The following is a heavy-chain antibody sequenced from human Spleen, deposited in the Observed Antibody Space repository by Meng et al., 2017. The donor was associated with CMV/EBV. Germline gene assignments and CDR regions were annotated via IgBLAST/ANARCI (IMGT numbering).Heavy chain of an antibody. V-gene: IGHV3-53*01. J-gene: IGHJ6*02. Sequence: GGSLRLSCAASGFTVSSNYMSWVRQAPGKGLEWVSVIYSGGSTYYADSVKGRFTISRDNAKNSLYLQMNSLRAEDTAVYYCARTYYYGSGNYGMDVWGQGTTVTVSS. CDR3: ARTYYYGSGNYGMDV. CDR2: IYSGGST. CDR1: GFTVSSNY. D-gene: IGHD3-10*01.